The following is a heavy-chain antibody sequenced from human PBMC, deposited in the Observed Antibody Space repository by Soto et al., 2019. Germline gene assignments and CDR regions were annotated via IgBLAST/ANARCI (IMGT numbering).Heavy chain of an antibody. V-gene: IGHV3-30*18. CDR2: VSADGNRQ. J-gene: IGHJ4*02. D-gene: IGHD3-16*01. Sequence: QVQLVESGGGAAQPGTSLTLSCAASGFSFGAYGMHWVRQAPGKGLEWVAVVSADGNRQLYAASVRGRFTISRDNSKNTLHLQMNSLRSDDTAMYYCAKVSVGYVDPNLGLAEAYWGQGARVTVSS. CDR1: GFSFGAYG. CDR3: AKVSVGYVDPNLGLAEAY.